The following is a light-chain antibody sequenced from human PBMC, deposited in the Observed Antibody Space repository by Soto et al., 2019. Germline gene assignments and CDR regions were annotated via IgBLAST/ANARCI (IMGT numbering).Light chain of an antibody. CDR1: HSVRSNY. J-gene: IGKJ1*01. CDR3: QQYGSSPGT. CDR2: GAS. Sequence: ENVLTQSPGTLSLSPGERATLSCRASHSVRSNYLAWYQQKPGQAPRLLIYGASSRATGVPDRFSGSGSGTDFTLSISRLEPEDFAVYYCQQYGSSPGTFGQGTKVDIK. V-gene: IGKV3-20*01.